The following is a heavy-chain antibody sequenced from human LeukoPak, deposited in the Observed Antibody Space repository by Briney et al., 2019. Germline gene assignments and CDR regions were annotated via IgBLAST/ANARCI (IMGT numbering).Heavy chain of an antibody. D-gene: IGHD6-13*01. CDR3: ARGAAAAGTGYYFDY. CDR1: GYTFTGYY. J-gene: IGHJ4*02. V-gene: IGHV1-2*02. CDR2: INPNSGGT. Sequence: ASVKVSCKASGYTFTGYYMHWVRQAPGQGLEWMGWINPNSGGTNYAQKFQGRVTMTRDTSISTAYMELSRLRSDDTAVYYCARGAAAAGTGYYFDYWVQGTLVTVSS.